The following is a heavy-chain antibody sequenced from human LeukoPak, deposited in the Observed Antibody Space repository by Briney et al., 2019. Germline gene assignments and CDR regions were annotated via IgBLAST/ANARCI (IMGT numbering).Heavy chain of an antibody. V-gene: IGHV4-39*07. Sequence: SQTLSLTCTVSGGSISSSSHYWGWIRQPPGKGLEWIGSLYYSAGSTYYNPSLKSRVTISVDTSKNQFSLKMSSVTAADTAVYSCAAARGGWYFDYWGQGTLVTVSS. CDR3: AAARGGWYFDY. D-gene: IGHD6-6*01. J-gene: IGHJ4*02. CDR2: LYYSAGST. CDR1: GGSISSSSHY.